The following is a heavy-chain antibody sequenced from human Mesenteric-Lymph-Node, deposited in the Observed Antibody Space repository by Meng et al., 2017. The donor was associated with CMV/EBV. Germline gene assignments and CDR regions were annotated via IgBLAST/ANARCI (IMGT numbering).Heavy chain of an antibody. CDR2: IYSGGST. Sequence: GESLKISCAASGFTVSSNYMSWVRQAPGKGLEWVSVIYSGGSTYYADSVKGRFTISRDNAKNSLYLQMNSLRAEDTALYYCAKDVSDYYDSSGQFDYWGQGTLVTVSS. CDR3: AKDVSDYYDSSGQFDY. D-gene: IGHD3-22*01. CDR1: GFTVSSNY. V-gene: IGHV3-53*05. J-gene: IGHJ4*02.